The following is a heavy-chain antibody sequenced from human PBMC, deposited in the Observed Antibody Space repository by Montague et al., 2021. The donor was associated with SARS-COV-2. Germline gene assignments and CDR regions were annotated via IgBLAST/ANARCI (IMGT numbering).Heavy chain of an antibody. CDR2: VNQSGTT. D-gene: IGHD2-2*01. CDR3: ARGRRPVVVPGAGPAGRAFDI. V-gene: IGHV4-34*01. J-gene: IGHJ3*02. Sequence: SETLSLTCAISGGSFSNYYWSWIRQPPGKGLEWIWEVNQSGTTIYNPSVTLGVPISVDTSKNQFYLRLNSVTAAATAAYYCARGRRPVVVPGAGPAGRAFDIWGQGTMVTVSS. CDR1: GGSFSNYY.